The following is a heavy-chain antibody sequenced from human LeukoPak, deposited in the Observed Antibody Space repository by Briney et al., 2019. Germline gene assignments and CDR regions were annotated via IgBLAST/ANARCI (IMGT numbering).Heavy chain of an antibody. Sequence: GGSLRLSCAASGFTFSTYVIHWVRQAPGKGLEWVAVISYDGSNKYYADSVKGRFTISRDNTKNTLYLQMNSLRAEDTAVYYCARDLVLAAGTGDYWGQGTLVTVSS. CDR2: ISYDGSNK. D-gene: IGHD6-13*01. V-gene: IGHV3-30-3*01. CDR3: ARDLVLAAGTGDY. CDR1: GFTFSTYV. J-gene: IGHJ4*02.